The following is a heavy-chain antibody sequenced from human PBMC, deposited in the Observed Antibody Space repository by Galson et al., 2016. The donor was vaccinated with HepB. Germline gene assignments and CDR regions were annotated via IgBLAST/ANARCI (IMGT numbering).Heavy chain of an antibody. CDR3: ARDGLRFLEWLRDGMDV. CDR2: ISTSNGYT. Sequence: SVKVSCKASGYSFTTSYMHWVRQAPGQGLVWLGWISTSNGYTKYAQKLQGRVTMTTDTSTSTAYMELRSLRSDDTAVYYCARDGLRFLEWLRDGMDVWGQGTTVTVSS. J-gene: IGHJ6*02. V-gene: IGHV1-18*04. D-gene: IGHD3-3*01. CDR1: GYSFTTSY.